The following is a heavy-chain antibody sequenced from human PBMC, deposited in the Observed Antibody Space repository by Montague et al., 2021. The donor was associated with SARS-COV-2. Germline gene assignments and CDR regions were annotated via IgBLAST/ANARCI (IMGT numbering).Heavy chain of an antibody. CDR1: SGSIISSSYY. V-gene: IGHV4-39*02. CDR2: IYYSGTT. J-gene: IGHJ4*02. CDR3: ARGMIRGVTTPFDY. Sequence: SETLSLTCSVSSGSIISSSYYWGWIRQPPGKELEWIGNIYYSGTTYYNPSLQSRGTISVDMSKNHLSLRLSSVTAADTAVYFCARGMIRGVTTPFDYWGQGSQVTVSS. D-gene: IGHD3-10*01.